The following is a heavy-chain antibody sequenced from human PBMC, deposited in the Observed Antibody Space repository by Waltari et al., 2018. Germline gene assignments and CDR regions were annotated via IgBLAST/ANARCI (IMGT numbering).Heavy chain of an antibody. CDR3: AKAGGIYNYPLDP. J-gene: IGHJ5*02. Sequence: QVEESGGGVVQPGGALRLSWVASGSPFNKYGMHWVRQAPGKGLEWLAVISSDGSGKYYADSMKGRFTMSRDNSKNTVYLQMNSLRPEDTAVYYCAKAGGIYNYPLDPWGQGTLVTVSS. CDR1: GSPFNKYG. V-gene: IGHV3-30*18. CDR2: ISSDGSGK. D-gene: IGHD1-26*01.